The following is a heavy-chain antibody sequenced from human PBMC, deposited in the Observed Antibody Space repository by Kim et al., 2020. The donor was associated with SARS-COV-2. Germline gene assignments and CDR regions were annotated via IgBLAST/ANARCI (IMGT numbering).Heavy chain of an antibody. D-gene: IGHD3-10*01. V-gene: IGHV1-46*01. J-gene: IGHJ4*02. CDR1: GYTFTNYY. CDR2: INPDGGST. CDR3: ARDYGSGRRYDY. Sequence: ASVKVSCKTFGYTFTNYYIHWVRQAPGQGLEWMGMINPDGGSTIYARRFQGRVTMSRDTSTATVYMELSSLRYEDAAVYYCARDYGSGRRYDYWGQGTLVTVPS.